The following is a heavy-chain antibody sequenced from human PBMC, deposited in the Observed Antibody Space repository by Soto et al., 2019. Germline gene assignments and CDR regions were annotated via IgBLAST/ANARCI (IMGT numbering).Heavy chain of an antibody. CDR2: IYHSGST. CDR1: GGSISSGGYS. Sequence: ASETLSLTCAVSGGSISSGGYSWSWIRQPPGKGLEWIGYIYHSGSTYYNPSLKSRVTISVDTSKNQFSLKLTSVTAADTAVYYCARDKITGLFDYWGQGTLVTSPQ. D-gene: IGHD2-8*02. CDR3: ARDKITGLFDY. J-gene: IGHJ4*02. V-gene: IGHV4-30-2*01.